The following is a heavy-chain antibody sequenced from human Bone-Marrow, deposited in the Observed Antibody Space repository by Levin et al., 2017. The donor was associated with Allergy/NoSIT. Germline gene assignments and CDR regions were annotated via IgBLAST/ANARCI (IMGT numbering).Heavy chain of an antibody. V-gene: IGHV1-69*01. CDR3: AREPDYLAAAGTATTYFDY. CDR2: IIPIFGTA. D-gene: IGHD6-13*01. CDR1: GGTFSSYA. Sequence: KISCKASGGTFSSYAISWVRQAPGQGLEWMGGIIPIFGTANYAQKFQGRVTITADESTSTAYMELSSLRSEDTAVYYCAREPDYLAAAGTATTYFDYWGQGTLVTVSS. J-gene: IGHJ4*02.